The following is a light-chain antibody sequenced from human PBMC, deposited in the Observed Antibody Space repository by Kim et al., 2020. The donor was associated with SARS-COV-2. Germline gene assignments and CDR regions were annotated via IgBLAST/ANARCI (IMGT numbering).Light chain of an antibody. CDR3: NSRDSTGTVV. J-gene: IGLJ2*01. CDR2: GKN. CDR1: SLRSYY. Sequence: SSELTQDPAVSVALGQTVRITCQGDSLRSYYASWYQQKPGQAPVLVIYGKNNRPSGIPDRFSCSRSGNTASLTITGAQAEDEADYYCNSRDSTGTVVF. V-gene: IGLV3-19*01.